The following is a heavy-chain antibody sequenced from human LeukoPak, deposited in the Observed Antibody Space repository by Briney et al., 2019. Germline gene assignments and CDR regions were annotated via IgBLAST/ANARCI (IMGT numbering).Heavy chain of an antibody. Sequence: GGSLRLSCAASGFTFTNAWMSWVRQTPGKGLEWVGRIKSKTDGGTTDYAAPVKGRFTISRDDSKNTLYLQMNSLRAEDTAVYYCARSLNGITMVRGVIIKGATPDYWGQGTLVTVSS. CDR2: IKSKTDGGTT. CDR3: ARSLNGITMVRGVIIKGATPDY. D-gene: IGHD3-10*01. V-gene: IGHV3-15*01. J-gene: IGHJ4*02. CDR1: GFTFTNAW.